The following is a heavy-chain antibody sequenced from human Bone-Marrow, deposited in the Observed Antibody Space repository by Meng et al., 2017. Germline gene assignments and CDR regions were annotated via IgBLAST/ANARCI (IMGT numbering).Heavy chain of an antibody. J-gene: IGHJ4*02. CDR1: VFTFSSYA. Sequence: GQRGESGGGVVQPGRSLIRSCAASVFTFSSYAMHWVGQAPGKGLEWVAVISNDGSNKYYADSVKGRFTISRDNSKNTLYLQMTSLRAEDTAVYYCASQGRGYSYGRPDYWGQGTLVTVSS. D-gene: IGHD5-18*01. CDR2: ISNDGSNK. CDR3: ASQGRGYSYGRPDY. V-gene: IGHV3-30*01.